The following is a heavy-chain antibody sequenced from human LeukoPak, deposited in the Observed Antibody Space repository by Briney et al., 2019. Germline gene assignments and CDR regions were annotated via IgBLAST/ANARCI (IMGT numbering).Heavy chain of an antibody. CDR1: GFTHSSYA. V-gene: IGHV3-23*01. CDR2: ISGSGGST. Sequence: GGSLTLSCAPSGFTHSSYAMSWVRPAPERGLEWVSAISGSGGSTYYADSVKGRLTISRDNSKNTLYLQMNSLRAEDTAVYYCAKAGQYGAITDPWGQGTLVTVSS. D-gene: IGHD4-17*01. J-gene: IGHJ5*02. CDR3: AKAGQYGAITDP.